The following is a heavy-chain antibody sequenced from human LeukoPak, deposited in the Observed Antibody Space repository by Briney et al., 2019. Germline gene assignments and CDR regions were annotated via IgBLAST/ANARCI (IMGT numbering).Heavy chain of an antibody. D-gene: IGHD4-17*01. Sequence: SVKVSCKASGYTFTSYGISWVRQAPGQGLEWMGRIIPIPGIANYAQKFQGRVTITADKSTSTAYMELSSLRSEDTAVYYCARDTDYGDYAYYFDYWGQGTLVTVSS. CDR3: ARDTDYGDYAYYFDY. V-gene: IGHV1-69*04. J-gene: IGHJ4*02. CDR2: IIPIPGIA. CDR1: GYTFTSYG.